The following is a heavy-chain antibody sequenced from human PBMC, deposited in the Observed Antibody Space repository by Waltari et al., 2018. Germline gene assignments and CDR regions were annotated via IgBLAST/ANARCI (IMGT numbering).Heavy chain of an antibody. J-gene: IGHJ6*02. Sequence: EVQLVETGGGLVQPGGSLRLSWAASGFTFSSYEMNWVRHAPGTGLEWVSYISSSGSTIYYAASVKGRFTISRDNAKNSLYLQMNSLRAEDTAVYYCARDRVRAVAGGSGSYYGMDVWGQGTTVTVSS. V-gene: IGHV3-48*03. CDR1: GFTFSSYE. CDR2: ISSSGSTI. D-gene: IGHD6-19*01. CDR3: ARDRVRAVAGGSGSYYGMDV.